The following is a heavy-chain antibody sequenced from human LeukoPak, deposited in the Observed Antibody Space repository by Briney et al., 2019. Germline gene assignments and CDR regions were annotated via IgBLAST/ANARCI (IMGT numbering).Heavy chain of an antibody. CDR2: IYYSGST. V-gene: IGHV4-59*01. CDR3: ASQGYSGYRYDY. Sequence: SETLSLTCTVSGGSISSYYWSWIRQPPGKGLEWIGYIYYSGSTNYNPSLKNRVTISVDTSKNQFSLKLSSVTAADTAVYYCASQGYSGYRYDYWGQGTLVTVSS. D-gene: IGHD5-12*01. CDR1: GGSISSYY. J-gene: IGHJ4*02.